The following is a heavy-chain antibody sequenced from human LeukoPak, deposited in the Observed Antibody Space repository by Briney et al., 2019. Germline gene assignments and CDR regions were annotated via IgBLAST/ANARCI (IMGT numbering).Heavy chain of an antibody. D-gene: IGHD6-19*01. CDR2: IYYSGST. V-gene: IGHV4-59*01. CDR3: ARGGAVANDAFDI. J-gene: IGHJ3*02. Sequence: SETLSLTCTVSGGSISSYYWSWIRQPPGKGLEWIGYIYYSGSTNYNPSLKSRATISVDTSNNQFSLKLSPVTAADTDVYYCARGGAVANDAFDIWGQGTMVTVSS. CDR1: GGSISSYY.